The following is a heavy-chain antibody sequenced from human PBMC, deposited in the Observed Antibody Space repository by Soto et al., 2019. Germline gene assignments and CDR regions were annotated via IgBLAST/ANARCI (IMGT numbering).Heavy chain of an antibody. CDR1: GGSFSGYY. J-gene: IGHJ4*02. CDR3: ARVDSSSWYEPLDY. CDR2: INHSGST. Sequence: SETLSLTCAVYGGSFSGYYWSWIRQPPGKGLEWIGEINHSGSTNYNPSLKSRVTISVDTSKNQFSLKLSSVTAADTAVYYCARVDSSSWYEPLDYWGQGTLVTVSS. V-gene: IGHV4-34*01. D-gene: IGHD6-13*01.